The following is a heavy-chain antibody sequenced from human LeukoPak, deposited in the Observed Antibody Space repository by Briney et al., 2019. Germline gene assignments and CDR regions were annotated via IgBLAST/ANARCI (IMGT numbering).Heavy chain of an antibody. CDR2: ISGGGGST. V-gene: IGHV3-23*01. CDR1: EFTFSNYA. CDR3: AKGSGINHYHWIDT. Sequence: GGSLRLSCAASEFTFSNYAMNWVRQAPGKGLEWVSGISGGGGSTYYADSVKGRFTISRDNSKNTLYLQMDSLRAEETALYYCAKGSGINHYHWIDTWGQGALVTVSS. D-gene: IGHD1-14*01. J-gene: IGHJ5*02.